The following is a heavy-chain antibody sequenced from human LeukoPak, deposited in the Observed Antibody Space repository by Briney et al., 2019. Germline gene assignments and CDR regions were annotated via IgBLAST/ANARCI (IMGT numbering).Heavy chain of an antibody. CDR2: INPNTGGT. D-gene: IGHD6-13*01. Sequence: GASVKVSCKASGYSFIGYSMHWVRQAPGQGLEWMGWINPNTGGTNYAQKFQGRVTMTRDTSISTAYMELSSLRSDDTAVYHCAREYVADSSPLFDYWGQGSLVTVSS. CDR1: GYSFIGYS. CDR3: AREYVADSSPLFDY. V-gene: IGHV1-2*02. J-gene: IGHJ4*02.